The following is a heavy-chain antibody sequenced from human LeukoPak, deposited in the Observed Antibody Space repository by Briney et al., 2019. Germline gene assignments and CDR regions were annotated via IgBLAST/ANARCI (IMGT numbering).Heavy chain of an antibody. D-gene: IGHD2-21*01. V-gene: IGHV3-30-3*01. CDR2: IASDGTHT. CDR1: GFTFSAYF. J-gene: IGHJ3*02. Sequence: GRPLRLSCAASGFTFSAYFMHWVRQAPGKGLEWVADIASDGTHTFYAESVKGRFTISRDNSKNTLYLQMNSLRAEDTAVYFCARERQDTVLHSGAFDIWGQGTMVTVSS. CDR3: ARERQDTVLHSGAFDI.